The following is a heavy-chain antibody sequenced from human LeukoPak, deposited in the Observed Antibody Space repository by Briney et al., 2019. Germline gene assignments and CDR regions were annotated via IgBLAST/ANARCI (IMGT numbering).Heavy chain of an antibody. V-gene: IGHV4-39*07. CDR3: AREGSIAAAGTWVYYYYYYMDV. D-gene: IGHD6-13*01. Sequence: PSETLSLTCTVSGGSISSSSYYWGWIRQPPGKGLEWIGSIYYSGSTYYNPSLKSRVTISVDTSKNQFSLKLSSVTAADTAVYYCAREGSIAAAGTWVYYYYYYMDVWGKGTTVTISS. CDR2: IYYSGST. CDR1: GGSISSSSYY. J-gene: IGHJ6*03.